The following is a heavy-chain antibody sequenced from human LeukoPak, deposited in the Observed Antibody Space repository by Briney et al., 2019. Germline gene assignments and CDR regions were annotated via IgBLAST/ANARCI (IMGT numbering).Heavy chain of an antibody. CDR3: ARLTYYYDSSGYYLYFDY. CDR1: GGSISGYY. Sequence: SETLSLTCSVSGGSISGYYWSWIRQPAGKGLEWIGRIYTSGSTNYNPSLKSRVTMSVDTSKNQFSLKLSYVTAADTAVYYCARLTYYYDSSGYYLYFDYWGQGTLVTVSS. J-gene: IGHJ4*02. CDR2: IYTSGST. V-gene: IGHV4-4*07. D-gene: IGHD3-22*01.